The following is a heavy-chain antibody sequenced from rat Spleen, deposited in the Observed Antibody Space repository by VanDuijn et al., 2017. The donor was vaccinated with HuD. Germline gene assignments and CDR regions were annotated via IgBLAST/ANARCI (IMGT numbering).Heavy chain of an antibody. CDR1: GFTFSNYG. V-gene: IGHV5-19*01. D-gene: IGHD2-7*01. Sequence: EVQLVESGGGLVQPGRSLKLSCAASGFTFSNYGMHWIRQAPTKGLEWVASVSPTGGSTYYPDSVKGRFTISRDNAESTLYLQMDSLRSEDTATYYCTAHGSRISRFAYWGQGTLVTVSS. CDR3: TAHGSRISRFAY. J-gene: IGHJ3*01. CDR2: VSPTGGST.